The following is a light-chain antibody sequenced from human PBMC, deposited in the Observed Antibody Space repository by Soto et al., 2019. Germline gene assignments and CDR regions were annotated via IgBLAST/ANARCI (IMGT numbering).Light chain of an antibody. Sequence: TETFSPRQRATHAYRPSQNVARDYLAWYQQRPGQAPRLLIYGASTRATGIPDRFSGSGSGTEFTLTISSLQPEDFAVYYCQQYDSLPLTFGQGTKVDIK. CDR1: QNVARDY. J-gene: IGKJ1*01. V-gene: IGKV3-20*01. CDR2: GAS. CDR3: QQYDSLPLT.